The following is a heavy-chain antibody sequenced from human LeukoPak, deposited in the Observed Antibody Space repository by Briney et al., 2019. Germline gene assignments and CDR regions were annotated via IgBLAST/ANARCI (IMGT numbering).Heavy chain of an antibody. D-gene: IGHD6-19*01. CDR3: ARGGRSSGYGRRYYFDY. V-gene: IGHV1-69*06. CDR1: GGTFSSYA. Sequence: SVKVSCKASGGTFSSYAISWVRQAPGQGLEWMGGIIPIFGTANYAQKFQGRVTITADKSTSTAYMELSSLRSEDTAVYYCARGGRSSGYGRRYYFDYWGQGTLVTVSS. CDR2: IIPIFGTA. J-gene: IGHJ4*02.